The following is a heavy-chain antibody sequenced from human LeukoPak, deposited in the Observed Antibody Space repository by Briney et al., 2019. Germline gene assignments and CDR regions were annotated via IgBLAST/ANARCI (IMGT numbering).Heavy chain of an antibody. CDR1: GGSISSGGYY. J-gene: IGHJ4*02. D-gene: IGHD4-17*01. CDR3: ARGGYHGADLDY. V-gene: IGHV4-61*08. Sequence: SETLSLTCTVSGGSISSGGYYWSWIRQHPGKGLEWIGYIYYSGSTNYNPSLKSRVTISVDTSKNQFSLKLSSVTAADTAVYYCARGGYHGADLDYWGQGTLVTVSS. CDR2: IYYSGST.